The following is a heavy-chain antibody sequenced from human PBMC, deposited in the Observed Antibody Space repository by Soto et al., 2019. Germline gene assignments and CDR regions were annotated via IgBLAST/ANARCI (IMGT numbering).Heavy chain of an antibody. CDR2: ISAYNGNT. CDR1: GYTFASYA. Sequence: QVQLVQSGAEVKKPGASVKVSCKASGYTFASYAISWMRQAPGQGLEWMGWISAYNGNTNYAQKLPGRVTMTTDTSTSTAHMELRSLRSDDTAVYYCARDPPPPDYWGQGTLVTVSS. J-gene: IGHJ4*02. V-gene: IGHV1-18*01. CDR3: ARDPPPPDY.